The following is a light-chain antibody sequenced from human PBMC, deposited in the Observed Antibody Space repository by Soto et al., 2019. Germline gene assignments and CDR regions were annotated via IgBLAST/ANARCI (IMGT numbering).Light chain of an antibody. Sequence: QSVLTQPPSVSLAPGQRVTISCTGSSSNIGAGYDVHWYQQLPGTAPKLLIYANSNRPSGVPDRFSGSKSGTSASLAITGLQAEDEADYYCQSYDSTLSGYVFGTGTKVTVL. V-gene: IGLV1-40*01. CDR1: SSNIGAGYD. CDR2: ANS. CDR3: QSYDSTLSGYV. J-gene: IGLJ1*01.